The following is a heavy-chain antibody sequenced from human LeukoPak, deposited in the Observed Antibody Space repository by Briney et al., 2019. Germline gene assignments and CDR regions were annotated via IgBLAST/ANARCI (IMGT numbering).Heavy chain of an antibody. CDR2: IYYSGST. Sequence: SETLSLTCTVSGGSISSYYWSWIRQPPGKGLEWIGYIYYSGSTNYNPSLKSRVTISVDTSKNQFSLKLSSVTAADTAVYYCARQPYYYDSSGPSWGALDYWGQGTLVTVSP. V-gene: IGHV4-59*08. CDR3: ARQPYYYDSSGPSWGALDY. J-gene: IGHJ4*02. CDR1: GGSISSYY. D-gene: IGHD3-22*01.